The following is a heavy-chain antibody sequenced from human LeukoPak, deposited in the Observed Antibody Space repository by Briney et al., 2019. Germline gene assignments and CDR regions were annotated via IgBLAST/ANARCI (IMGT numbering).Heavy chain of an antibody. D-gene: IGHD3-3*01. CDR3: AKDGTYYDFWSGHDAFDI. J-gene: IGHJ3*02. V-gene: IGHV3-23*01. CDR2: ISGSGGST. Sequence: GGSLRLSCAASGSTFSSYAMSWVRQAPGKGLEWVSAISGSGGSTYYADSVKGRFTISRDNSKNTLYLQMNSLRAEDTAVYYCAKDGTYYDFWSGHDAFDIWGQGTMVTVSS. CDR1: GSTFSSYA.